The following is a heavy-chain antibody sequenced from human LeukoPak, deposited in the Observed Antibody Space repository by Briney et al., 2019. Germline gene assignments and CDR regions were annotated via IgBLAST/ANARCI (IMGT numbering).Heavy chain of an antibody. J-gene: IGHJ4*02. CDR2: ISVYNGHT. Sequence: ASVKVSCKASGYTFTSYGISWVRQAPGQGLEWMGWISVYNGHTNYAQKLQGRVTMTTDTSTSTAYMELRSLRSDDTAVYYCARVWFGEPLDYWGQGTLVTVSS. V-gene: IGHV1-18*01. CDR3: ARVWFGEPLDY. D-gene: IGHD3-10*01. CDR1: GYTFTSYG.